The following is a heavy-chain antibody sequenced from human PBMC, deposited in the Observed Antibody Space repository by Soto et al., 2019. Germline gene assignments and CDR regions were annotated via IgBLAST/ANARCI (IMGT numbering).Heavy chain of an antibody. Sequence: PGGSLRLSCTTSGFTFSDYWMTWVRQAPGKGLEWVANIKEDGSQMFYLDSVKGRFTVSRDNAKNSLYLQMNYSRAEDTAVYYCARGYCSSGTCPPLDFWGQGTLVTVSS. V-gene: IGHV3-7*03. CDR2: IKEDGSQM. D-gene: IGHD2-15*01. CDR1: GFTFSDYW. J-gene: IGHJ4*02. CDR3: ARGYCSSGTCPPLDF.